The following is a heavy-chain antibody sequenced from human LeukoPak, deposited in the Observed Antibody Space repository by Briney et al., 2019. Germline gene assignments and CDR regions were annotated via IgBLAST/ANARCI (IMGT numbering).Heavy chain of an antibody. CDR3: ARGLGGSGWQEGNYYFDY. Sequence: PSQTLSLTCAVSGGSISSGGYSWSWIRQPPGKGLEWIGYIYHSGSTYYNPSLKSRVTISVDRSKNQFSLKLSSVTAADTAVYYCARGLGGSGWQEGNYYFDYWGQGTLVTVSS. CDR2: IYHSGST. D-gene: IGHD6-19*01. V-gene: IGHV4-30-2*01. J-gene: IGHJ4*02. CDR1: GGSISSGGYS.